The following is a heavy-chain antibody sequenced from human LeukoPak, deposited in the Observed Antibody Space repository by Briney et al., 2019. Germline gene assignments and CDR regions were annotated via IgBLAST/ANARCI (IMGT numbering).Heavy chain of an antibody. CDR2: IYYSGST. V-gene: IGHV4-59*01. CDR3: ARGYYIGGICYYDGFDM. CDR1: GGSISTYY. Sequence: SETLSLTCTVSGGSISTYYWSWIRQPPGKGLEWIGYIYYSGSTKYNPSLKSRVTISVDTSKNQFSLKLSSVTAADTALYYCARGYYIGGICYYDGFDMWGQGTMVTVSS. D-gene: IGHD2-15*01. J-gene: IGHJ3*02.